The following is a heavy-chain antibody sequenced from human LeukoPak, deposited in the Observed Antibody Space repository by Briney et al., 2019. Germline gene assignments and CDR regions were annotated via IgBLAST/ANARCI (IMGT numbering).Heavy chain of an antibody. CDR3: ARNKRMTPDDAFDI. CDR1: GFTVSSSY. V-gene: IGHV3-53*01. D-gene: IGHD4-11*01. Sequence: GGSLRLSCAASGFTVSSSYMNWVRQVPGKGLEWVSVIYRDGTTYYADSVKGRFTISRDNSKNTLYLQMNSLRAEDTAMYYCARNKRMTPDDAFDIWGQGTVVTVSS. J-gene: IGHJ3*02. CDR2: IYRDGTT.